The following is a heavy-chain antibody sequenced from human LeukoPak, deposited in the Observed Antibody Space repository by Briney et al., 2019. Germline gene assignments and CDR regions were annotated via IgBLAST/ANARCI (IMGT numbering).Heavy chain of an antibody. J-gene: IGHJ4*02. CDR3: ARLVYFARGTYYFDY. D-gene: IGHD2-8*01. CDR1: GVSISSSSYY. V-gene: IGHV4-39*01. Sequence: SETLSLTCTVSGVSISSSSYYWGWIRQPPGKGLEWIGSIYYSGSTYYNPSLKSRVTISVDTSKNQFSLKLSSVTAADTAVYYCARLVYFARGTYYFDYWGQGTLVTVSS. CDR2: IYYSGST.